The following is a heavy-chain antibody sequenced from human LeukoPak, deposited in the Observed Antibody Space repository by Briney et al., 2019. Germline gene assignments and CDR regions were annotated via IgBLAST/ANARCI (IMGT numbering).Heavy chain of an antibody. CDR3: ARFFRTMWELPYY. D-gene: IGHD1-26*01. CDR1: GGSFSGYY. Sequence: KASETLSLTCDDYGGSFSGYYCSWIHQPPGKGLEWIGEINHSGSTNYNPSLKSRVTISVDTSKNQFSLKLSSVTAADTAVYYCARFFRTMWELPYYWGQGTLVTVSS. V-gene: IGHV4-34*01. J-gene: IGHJ4*02. CDR2: INHSGST.